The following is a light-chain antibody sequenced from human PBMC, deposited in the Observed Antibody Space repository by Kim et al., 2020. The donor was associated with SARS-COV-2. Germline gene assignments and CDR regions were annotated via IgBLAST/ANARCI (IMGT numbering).Light chain of an antibody. CDR1: SSNIGSNS. CDR3: AAWDNSLNGPA. Sequence: QSALTQPPSASGTPGQRVTIPCSGSSSNIGSNSVNWYQQLPGTAPKLLIYNNYERPSGVPDRFSGSKSGTSASLAISGLQSEDEADYHCAAWDNSLNGPAFGGGTQLTVL. V-gene: IGLV1-44*01. CDR2: NNY. J-gene: IGLJ3*02.